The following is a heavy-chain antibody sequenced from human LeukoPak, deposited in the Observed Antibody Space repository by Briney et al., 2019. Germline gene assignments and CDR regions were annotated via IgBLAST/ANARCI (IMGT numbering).Heavy chain of an antibody. V-gene: IGHV4-39*07. CDR1: GGSISSDSYS. CDR3: ARSRITMVRGARFDP. D-gene: IGHD3-10*01. Sequence: SETLSLTCTVSGGSISSDSYSWGWIRQPPGKGLEWIGTIYYSGSTYYNPSLKSRVTISVDTSKNQFSLKLSSVTAADTAVYYCARSRITMVRGARFDPWGQGTLVTVSS. CDR2: IYYSGST. J-gene: IGHJ5*02.